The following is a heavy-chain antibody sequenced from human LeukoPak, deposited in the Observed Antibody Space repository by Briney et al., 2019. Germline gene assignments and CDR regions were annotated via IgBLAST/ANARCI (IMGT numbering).Heavy chain of an antibody. V-gene: IGHV3-30*18. CDR2: ISYDGSNK. CDR3: AKEYCSNSVCHSLDY. Sequence: PGGSLRLSCAASGFTFSSPGMHWVRQAPGKGLEWAAVISYDGSNKYYADSVKGRFTFSRDNSKNTLYLQMNSLRAEDTAVYYCAKEYCSNSVCHSLDYWGQGTLVTVSS. J-gene: IGHJ4*02. D-gene: IGHD2-8*01. CDR1: GFTFSSPG.